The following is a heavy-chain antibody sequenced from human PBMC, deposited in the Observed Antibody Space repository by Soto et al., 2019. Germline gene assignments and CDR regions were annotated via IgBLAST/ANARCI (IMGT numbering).Heavy chain of an antibody. J-gene: IGHJ6*02. D-gene: IGHD1-1*01. Sequence: EVQVVESGGGLIQPGGSLRLSWAGSEFAFGKINMDWARQAPGKGLEWISYISNTSRTKFYADSVKGRFTISRDNARSSLFLEMNSLRDEDTAIYYCARDGNRGYDMDVWGQGTTVTVSS. V-gene: IGHV3-48*02. CDR2: ISNTSRTK. CDR3: ARDGNRGYDMDV. CDR1: EFAFGKIN.